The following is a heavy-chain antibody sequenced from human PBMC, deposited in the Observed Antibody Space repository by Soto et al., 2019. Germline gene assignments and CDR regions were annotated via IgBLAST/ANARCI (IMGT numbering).Heavy chain of an antibody. CDR1: GISTRYYW. Sequence: GGSLRLSCAASGISTRYYWMGWVRQAPGRGLEWVASITKDGSEKYYMDSLKGRFTISRDNALNSLYLQMKRLRAEDTAVYFCVTGYNSDYWGQGTLVTVSS. D-gene: IGHD5-18*01. CDR3: VTGYNSDY. V-gene: IGHV3-7*03. J-gene: IGHJ4*02. CDR2: ITKDGSEK.